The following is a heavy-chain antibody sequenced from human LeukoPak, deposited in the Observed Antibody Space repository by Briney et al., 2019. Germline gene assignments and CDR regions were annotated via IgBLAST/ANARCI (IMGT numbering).Heavy chain of an antibody. J-gene: IGHJ6*03. CDR1: GYTFTSYD. CDR2: INPNSGGT. Sequence: GASVKVSCKASGYTFTSYDINWVRQAPGQGLEWMGWINPNSGGTNYAQKFQGRVTMTRDTSISTAYMELSRLRSDDTAVYYCARVLSGRGSLYSYYYYMDVWGKGTTVTISS. D-gene: IGHD3-10*01. V-gene: IGHV1-2*02. CDR3: ARVLSGRGSLYSYYYYMDV.